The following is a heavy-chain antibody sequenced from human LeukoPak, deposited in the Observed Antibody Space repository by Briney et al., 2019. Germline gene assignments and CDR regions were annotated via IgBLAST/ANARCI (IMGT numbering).Heavy chain of an antibody. CDR2: ISYDGSNK. CDR3: AYGEQQLVLYY. Sequence: GGSLRLSCAASGFTFSSYGMHWVRQAPGKGLEWVAVISYDGSNKYYADSVKGRFTISRDNSKNTLYLQMNSLRAEDTAVYYCAYGEQQLVLYYWGQGTLATVSS. CDR1: GFTFSSYG. V-gene: IGHV3-30*03. J-gene: IGHJ4*02. D-gene: IGHD6-13*01.